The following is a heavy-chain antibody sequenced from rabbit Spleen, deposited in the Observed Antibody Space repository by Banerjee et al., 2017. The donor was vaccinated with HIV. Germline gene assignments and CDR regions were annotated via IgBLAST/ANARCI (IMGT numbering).Heavy chain of an antibody. J-gene: IGHJ4*01. CDR3: ARDVGSYAYIDGYFDL. D-gene: IGHD6-1*01. Sequence: QSLEESGGDLVKPGASLTLTCTASGFSFSGRQYMCWVRQAPGKGLEWIGFIYTGNGKNYYASWAKGRFTISKTSSTTVTLQMTSLTAADTATYFCARDVGSYAYIDGYFDLWGQGTLVTVS. CDR1: GFSFSGRQY. CDR2: IYTGNGKN. V-gene: IGHV1S40*01.